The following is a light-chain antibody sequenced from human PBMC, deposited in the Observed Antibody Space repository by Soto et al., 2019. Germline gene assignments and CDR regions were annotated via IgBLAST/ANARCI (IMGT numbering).Light chain of an antibody. Sequence: DIQMTQSPSTLSASVGDRVTITCRASQTISTWLAWYQQKAGKAPKVLIYKASSLQIGVPSRFSGSGSGTDFTLTISSLQPDDFATYYCQPYNSDSRTFGQGTKVDI. CDR3: QPYNSDSRT. J-gene: IGKJ1*01. V-gene: IGKV1-5*03. CDR1: QTISTW. CDR2: KAS.